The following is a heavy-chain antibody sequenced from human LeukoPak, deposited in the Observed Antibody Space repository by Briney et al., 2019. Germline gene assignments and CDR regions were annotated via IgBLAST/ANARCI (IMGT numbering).Heavy chain of an antibody. J-gene: IGHJ4*02. Sequence: SETLSLTCTVSGGSISNKYWSWIRQPPGKGLEWIGYIYYSGSTNYNPSLKSRVTISVDTSKNQFSLKLSSVTAADTAVYYCARRRGYSGHTHFDYWGQGTLVTVSS. CDR1: GGSISNKY. CDR3: ARRRGYSGHTHFDY. V-gene: IGHV4-59*12. D-gene: IGHD5-12*01. CDR2: IYYSGST.